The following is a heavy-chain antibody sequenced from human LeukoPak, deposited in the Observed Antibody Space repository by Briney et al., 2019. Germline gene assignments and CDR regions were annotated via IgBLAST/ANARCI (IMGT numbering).Heavy chain of an antibody. CDR3: AKVPFPLLLHQHATWFDY. CDR2: ISYDGSNK. J-gene: IGHJ4*02. CDR1: GLSFSSYG. V-gene: IGHV3-30*18. Sequence: GGSLRLSCAASGLSFSSYGMHWVRQAPGKGLEWVAVISYDGSNKYYADSVKGRFTISRDNSKNTLYLQMNSLRAEDTAVYYCAKVPFPLLLHQHATWFDYWGQGTLVTVSS. D-gene: IGHD3-22*01.